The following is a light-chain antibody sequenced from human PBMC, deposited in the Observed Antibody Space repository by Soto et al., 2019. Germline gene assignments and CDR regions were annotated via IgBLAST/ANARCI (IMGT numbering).Light chain of an antibody. J-gene: IGKJ1*01. V-gene: IGKV3-15*01. CDR2: DAS. CDR1: QSVSNN. CDR3: QQENNWPPWT. Sequence: ILMTQSPATLSVSPGERATLSCRASQSVSNNLAWYQQKPGQAPRLLIYDASTRATGIPARFSGSGSGTEFTLTISGLQAEDVAVYYWQQENNWPPWTFGQGTKVEIK.